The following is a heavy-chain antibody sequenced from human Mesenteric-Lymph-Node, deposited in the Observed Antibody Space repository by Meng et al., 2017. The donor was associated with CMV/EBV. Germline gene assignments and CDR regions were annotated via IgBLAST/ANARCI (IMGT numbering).Heavy chain of an antibody. CDR2: IRYDGSNT. CDR3: AKDPHTWNYYYYYGMDI. Sequence: GESLKISCAASGFTFSSYGMHWVRQAPGKGLEWVAFIRYDGSNTYYADSVKGRFTISRDNSKNTLYLHMNSLRPEDTAVYYCAKDPHTWNYYYYYGMDIWGQGTTVTVSS. J-gene: IGHJ6*02. V-gene: IGHV3-30*02. CDR1: GFTFSSYG. D-gene: IGHD1-20*01.